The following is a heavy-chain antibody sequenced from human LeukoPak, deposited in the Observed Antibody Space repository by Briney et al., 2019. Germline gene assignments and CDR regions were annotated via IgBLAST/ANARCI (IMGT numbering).Heavy chain of an antibody. CDR2: ISTYNDNT. D-gene: IGHD2-15*01. CDR3: ARRLYCSGGSCSSGGDY. CDR1: GYTFTSYY. V-gene: IGHV1-18*04. J-gene: IGHJ4*02. Sequence: ASVKVSCKASGYTFTSYYMHWVRQAPGQGLEWMGWISTYNDNTHYAQKLQGRVTMTTDTSTSTAYMELRSLRSDDTAIYYCARRLYCSGGSCSSGGDYWGQGTLVTVSS.